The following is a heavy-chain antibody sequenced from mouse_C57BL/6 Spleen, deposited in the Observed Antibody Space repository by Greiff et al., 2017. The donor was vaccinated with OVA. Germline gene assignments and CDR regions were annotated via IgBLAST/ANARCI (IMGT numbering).Heavy chain of an antibody. CDR3: ASRGDYSRDG. V-gene: IGHV1-50*01. J-gene: IGHJ2*01. CDR1: GYTFTSYW. D-gene: IGHD1-1*01. CDR2: IDPSDSYT. Sequence: VQLQQSGAELVKPGASVKLSCKASGYTFTSYWMQWVKQRPGQGLEWIGEIDPSDSYTNYNQKFKGKATLTVDTSSSTAYMQLSSLTSEDSAVYYCASRGDYSRDGWGQGTTLTVSS.